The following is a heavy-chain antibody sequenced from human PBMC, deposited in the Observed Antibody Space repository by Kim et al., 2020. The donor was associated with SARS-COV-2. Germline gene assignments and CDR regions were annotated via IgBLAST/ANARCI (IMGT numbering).Heavy chain of an antibody. V-gene: IGHV3-23*01. CDR3: ARSDEIYYYDSSGYSPPDY. Sequence: GRFTISRDNSKNTLYLQMNSRRAEDTAVYYCARSDEIYYYDSSGYSPPDYWGQGTLVTVSS. J-gene: IGHJ4*02. D-gene: IGHD3-22*01.